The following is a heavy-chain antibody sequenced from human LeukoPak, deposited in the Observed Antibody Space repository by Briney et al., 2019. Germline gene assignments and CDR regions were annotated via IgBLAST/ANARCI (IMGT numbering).Heavy chain of an antibody. J-gene: IGHJ4*02. V-gene: IGHV3-23*01. CDR3: ARRLRDGYNSPIDY. D-gene: IGHD5-24*01. CDR2: ISDSGGVI. CDR1: GFTFSGYW. Sequence: GGSLRLSCAASGFTFSGYWMSWVRQAPGKGLEWVSGISDSGGVIEYADSVKGRFTISRDTSKNTLYLQMSSLRAEDTAVYYCARRLRDGYNSPIDYWGQGTLVTVSS.